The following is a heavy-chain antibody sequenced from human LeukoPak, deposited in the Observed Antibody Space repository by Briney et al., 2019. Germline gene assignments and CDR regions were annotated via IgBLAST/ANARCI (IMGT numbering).Heavy chain of an antibody. CDR3: ARDRDS. V-gene: IGHV3-53*01. J-gene: IGHJ4*02. Sequence: GGSLRLSCAASGFTFSSYGMHWVRQAPGKGLEWVSVIYSGGSTYYADSVKGRFTISRDNSKNTLYLQMNSLRAEDTAVYYCARDRDSWGQGTLVTVSS. CDR1: GFTFSSYG. CDR2: IYSGGST. D-gene: IGHD3-22*01.